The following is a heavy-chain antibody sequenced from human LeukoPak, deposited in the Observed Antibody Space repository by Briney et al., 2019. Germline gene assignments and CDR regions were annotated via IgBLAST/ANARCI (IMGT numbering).Heavy chain of an antibody. V-gene: IGHV4-61*02. CDR1: GGSISSGSYY. J-gene: IGHJ4*02. D-gene: IGHD6-19*01. CDR3: ARVSSAGIWDY. Sequence: PSETLSLTCTVSGGSISSGSYYWSWIRQPAGKGLEWIGRIYTSGSTNYNPSPKSRVTISVDTSKNQFSLKLSSVTAADTAVYYCARVSSAGIWDYWGQGTLVTVSS. CDR2: IYTSGST.